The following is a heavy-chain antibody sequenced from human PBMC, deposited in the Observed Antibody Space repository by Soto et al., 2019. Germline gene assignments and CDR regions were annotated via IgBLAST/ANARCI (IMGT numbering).Heavy chain of an antibody. CDR2: INHSGST. CDR3: ARAPTGTYYDFWSGYSG. Sequence: PSETLSLTCAVYGGSFSGYYWSWIRQPPGKGLEWIGEINHSGSTNYNPSLKSRVTISVDTSKNQFSLKLSSVTAADTAVYYCARAPTGTYYDFWSGYSGWGQGTLVTVSS. D-gene: IGHD3-3*01. V-gene: IGHV4-34*01. J-gene: IGHJ4*02. CDR1: GGSFSGYY.